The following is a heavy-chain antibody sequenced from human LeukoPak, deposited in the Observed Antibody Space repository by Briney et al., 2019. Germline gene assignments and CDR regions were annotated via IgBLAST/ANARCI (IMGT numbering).Heavy chain of an antibody. D-gene: IGHD3-9*01. Sequence: GGSLRLSCAASEFTFSSYAMSWARQAPGKGLEWVSAISGSGGSTYYADSVKGRFTTSRDNSKNTLYLQMNSLRAEDTAVYYCAKDAGLRYFDWLIDYWGQGTLVTVSS. CDR3: AKDAGLRYFDWLIDY. J-gene: IGHJ4*02. CDR1: EFTFSSYA. V-gene: IGHV3-23*01. CDR2: ISGSGGST.